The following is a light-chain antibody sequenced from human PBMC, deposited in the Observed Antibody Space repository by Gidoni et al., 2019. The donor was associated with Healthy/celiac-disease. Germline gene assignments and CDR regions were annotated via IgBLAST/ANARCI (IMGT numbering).Light chain of an antibody. J-gene: IGKJ2*01. CDR3: QKYNSAPRT. V-gene: IGKV1-27*01. CDR1: QGIINY. Sequence: DIQMTQSPSSLSASVGDRVTITCRASQGIINYLAWYQQKPGTVPKLLIYAASTLQSGVPSRFSGSGSGTDFTLTISSLQPEDVATYYCQKYNSAPRTFGQGTKLEIK. CDR2: AAS.